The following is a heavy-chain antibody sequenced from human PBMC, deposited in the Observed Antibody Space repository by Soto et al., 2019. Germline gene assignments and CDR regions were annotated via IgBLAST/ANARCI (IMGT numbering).Heavy chain of an antibody. CDR2: INPLKGDT. J-gene: IGHJ3*01. CDR3: ARVKVPAAVLGAFDV. Sequence: QAQLVQSGGEMKKAGASVKVSCKASGYTFTTYGITWVRQAPGQGLDWMGWINPLKGDTKSAANFQDRVTMTTDTSTRTGYMELRSLRSDDTAVYYCARVKVPAAVLGAFDVWGQGTLVTVSS. D-gene: IGHD2-2*01. V-gene: IGHV1-18*01. CDR1: GYTFTTYG.